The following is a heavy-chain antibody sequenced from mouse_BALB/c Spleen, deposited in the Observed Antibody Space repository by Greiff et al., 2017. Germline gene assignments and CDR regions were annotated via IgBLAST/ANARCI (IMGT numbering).Heavy chain of an antibody. V-gene: IGHV5-17*02. CDR2: ISSGSSTI. J-gene: IGHJ4*01. Sequence: EVKLVESGGGLVQPGGSRKLSCAASGFTFSSFGMHWVRQAPEKGLEWVAYISSGSSTIYYADTVKGRFTISRDNPKNTLFLQMTSLRSEDTAMYYCARSGTTVVSDAMDYWGQGTSVTVSS. D-gene: IGHD1-1*01. CDR3: ARSGTTVVSDAMDY. CDR1: GFTFSSFG.